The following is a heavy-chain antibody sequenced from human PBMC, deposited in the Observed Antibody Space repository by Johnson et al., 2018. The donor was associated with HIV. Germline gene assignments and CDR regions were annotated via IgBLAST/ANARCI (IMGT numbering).Heavy chain of an antibody. Sequence: QVQLVESGGGVVQPGRSLRLSCAASGFTFSSYGMHWVRQAPGKGLEWVAFIRDDGSNKYYADSVKGRFTISRDNSKNTRYLQMHSLRAEDTAVYYCAKTYSEGEVRGAFYIGGQGTRVTVSS. CDR3: AKTYSEGEVRGAFYI. V-gene: IGHV3-30*02. J-gene: IGHJ3*02. CDR1: GFTFSSYG. CDR2: IRDDGSNK. D-gene: IGHD3-10*01.